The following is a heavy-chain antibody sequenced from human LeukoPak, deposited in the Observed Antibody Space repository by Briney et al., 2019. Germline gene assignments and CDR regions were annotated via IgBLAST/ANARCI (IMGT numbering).Heavy chain of an antibody. J-gene: IGHJ4*02. Sequence: PGGSLRLPCAASGFAFDDYGMHWVRQVPGKGLEWVALISGDGGDTYYADSVRGRFTISRDNSENSLFLQMNSLRPEDTALYYCAKDRLYSGTTFDSWGQGTLATVSS. CDR3: AKDRLYSGTTFDS. CDR2: ISGDGGDT. CDR1: GFAFDDYG. D-gene: IGHD1-1*01. V-gene: IGHV3-43*02.